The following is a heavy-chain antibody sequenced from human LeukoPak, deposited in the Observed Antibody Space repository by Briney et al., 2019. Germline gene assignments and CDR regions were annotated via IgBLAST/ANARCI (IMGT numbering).Heavy chain of an antibody. CDR3: ARSPGGNSYGFSGGNWFDP. V-gene: IGHV1-69*13. D-gene: IGHD5-18*01. Sequence: GASVKVSCKASGGTFSSYAISWVRQAPGQGLEWMGGIIPIFGTANYAQKFQGRVTITADESTSTAYMELSSLRSEDTAVYYCARSPGGNSYGFSGGNWFDPWGQGTLVTVSS. CDR2: IIPIFGTA. J-gene: IGHJ5*02. CDR1: GGTFSSYA.